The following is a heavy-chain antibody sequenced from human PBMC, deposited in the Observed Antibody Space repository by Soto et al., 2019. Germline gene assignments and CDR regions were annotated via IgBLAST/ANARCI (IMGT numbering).Heavy chain of an antibody. CDR1: GGSISSEYYH. Sequence: PSETLSLTCTVSGGSISSEYYHWTWIRQAPGKGLEWIGYIHYSGSVHYNPSLQSRLTMSVDTSKNQFSLKLSSVTAADTAVYYCARGGKWLAARPYGYNWFDPWGQGTLVTVSS. CDR2: IHYSGSV. V-gene: IGHV4-30-4*01. J-gene: IGHJ5*02. CDR3: ARGGKWLAARPYGYNWFDP. D-gene: IGHD6-6*01.